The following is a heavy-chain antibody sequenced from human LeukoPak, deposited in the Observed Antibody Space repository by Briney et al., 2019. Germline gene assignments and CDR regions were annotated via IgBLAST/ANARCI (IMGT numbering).Heavy chain of an antibody. D-gene: IGHD2-8*01. CDR3: TKGLWAGVSAARD. V-gene: IGHV3-66*01. CDR2: IYTSGST. CDR1: GFTVSSNY. J-gene: IGHJ4*02. Sequence: GGSLRLSCVASGFTVSSNYMSWVRQAPGKGLEWVSVIYTSGSTYYADSVKGRFTISRDNSQNTLDLQMNSLRTEDTAVYYCTKGLWAGVSAARDWGQGALVTVPS.